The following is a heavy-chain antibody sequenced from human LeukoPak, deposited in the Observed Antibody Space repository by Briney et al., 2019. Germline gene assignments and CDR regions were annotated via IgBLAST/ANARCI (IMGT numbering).Heavy chain of an antibody. CDR3: ARGRSGSYGPMDV. CDR2: IYYSGST. V-gene: IGHV4-59*01. J-gene: IGHJ6*03. Sequence: PSETLSLTCTVSGGSISSYYWSWIRQPPGKGLEWIGYIYYSGSTNYNPSLKSRVTISVDTSKNQFSLKLSSVTAADTAVYYCARGRSGSYGPMDVWGKGTTVTVSS. CDR1: GGSISSYY. D-gene: IGHD1-26*01.